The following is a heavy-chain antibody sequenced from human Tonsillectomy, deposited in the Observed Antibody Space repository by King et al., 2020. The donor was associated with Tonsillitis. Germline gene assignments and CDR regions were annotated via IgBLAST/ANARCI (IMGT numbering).Heavy chain of an antibody. Sequence: VQLVESGGGLVQPGGSLRLSCAASGFTFSSFAMTWVRQAPGKGLEWVSSISDSAGGTYNADSVNGRFTISRDNSKNTLYLQVNGLRAEDTAVYYCAKLLRSGYHLYYMDVWGKGTTVTVSS. V-gene: IGHV3-23*04. J-gene: IGHJ6*03. CDR3: AKLLRSGYHLYYMDV. D-gene: IGHD3-3*01. CDR2: ISDSAGGT. CDR1: GFTFSSFA.